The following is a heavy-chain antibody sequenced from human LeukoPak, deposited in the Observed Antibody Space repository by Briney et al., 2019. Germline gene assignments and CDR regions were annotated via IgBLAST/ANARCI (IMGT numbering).Heavy chain of an antibody. D-gene: IGHD5-18*01. CDR1: GDSVASNSAA. CDR2: TYYRSKWYN. CDR3: ARDIYRKIDY. V-gene: IGHV6-1*01. Sequence: SQTLSLTCAISGDSVASNSAAWNWIRQSPSRGLEWLGTTYYRSKWYNDYAVSVKSRINISPDTSKNQFSLQLNSVTPEDTAMYYCARDIYRKIDYWGQGTLVTVSS. J-gene: IGHJ4*02.